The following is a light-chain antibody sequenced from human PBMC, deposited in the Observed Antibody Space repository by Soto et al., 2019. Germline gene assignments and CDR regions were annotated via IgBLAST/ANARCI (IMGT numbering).Light chain of an antibody. J-gene: IGKJ1*01. CDR2: AVS. CDR3: QQHSSSPWT. CDR1: QSVTSDY. V-gene: IGKV3-20*01. Sequence: DIVLTQSPGTLSLSPGESAALSCRASQSVTSDYLVWYRQKPGQAPRLLIYAVSSRAAGIPDRFSGSGSGTDLTLTITRLQPEDSAVYYCQQHSSSPWTFGQGTRVEV.